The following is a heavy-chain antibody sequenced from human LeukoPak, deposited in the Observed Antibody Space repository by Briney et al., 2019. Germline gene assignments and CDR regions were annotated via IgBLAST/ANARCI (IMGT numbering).Heavy chain of an antibody. CDR2: IKQDGSEK. Sequence: GGSLRLSCAASGFTFSNYWMSWVRQAPGKGLEWVANIKQDGSEKYYADSVKGRFTISRDNSKNTLYLQMNSLRAEDTAVYYCARGLSSSGFSGNLYYYYGMDVWXQGTTVTVSS. J-gene: IGHJ6*02. CDR3: ARGLSSSGFSGNLYYYYGMDV. V-gene: IGHV3-7*01. CDR1: GFTFSNYW. D-gene: IGHD3-22*01.